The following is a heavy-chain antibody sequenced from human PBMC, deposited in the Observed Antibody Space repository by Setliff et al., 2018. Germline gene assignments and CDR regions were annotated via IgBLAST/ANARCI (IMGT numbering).Heavy chain of an antibody. CDR1: GASITSGGFY. CDR2: ISPSGST. V-gene: IGHV4-61*09. J-gene: IGHJ4*02. D-gene: IGHD1-26*01. CDR3: ARSPSSGAYWNPRPFYSDY. Sequence: NPSETLSLTCSVSGASITSGGFYWTWIRQPAGKGLEWIGHISPSGSTTYNPSVKSRVTISLDTSKNHFSLKLDSVTAADTVLYYCARSPSSGAYWNPRPFYSDYWARGTLVTVSS.